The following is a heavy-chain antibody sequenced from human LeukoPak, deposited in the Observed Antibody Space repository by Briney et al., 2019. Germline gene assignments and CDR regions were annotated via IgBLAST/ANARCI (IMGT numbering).Heavy chain of an antibody. CDR1: GYSISSGYY. CDR3: ATSRFVDLFPFNY. Sequence: RSSETLSLTCTVSGYSISSGYYWGWIRQPPGKGLEWIGSIYHSGSTYYNPSLKSRVTISVDTSKNQFSLKLSSVTAADTAVYYCATSRFVDLFPFNYWGQGTLVTVSS. V-gene: IGHV4-38-2*02. D-gene: IGHD3-10*01. CDR2: IYHSGST. J-gene: IGHJ4*02.